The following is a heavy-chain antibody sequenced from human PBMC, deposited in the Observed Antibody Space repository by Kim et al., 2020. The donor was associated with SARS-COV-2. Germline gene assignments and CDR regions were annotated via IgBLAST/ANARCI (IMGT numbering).Heavy chain of an antibody. J-gene: IGHJ2*01. CDR2: FSRSGSGTTI. CDR3: ARNRGEAVAGSPLHWYLDV. V-gene: IGHV3-48*03. CDR1: GFSLSSYD. D-gene: IGHD6-19*01. Sequence: GGSLRLSCAVSGFSLSSYDMNWVRRAPGKGLEWISYFSRSGSGTTIYYADSVKGRFTISRDNAKNSMFLQMNSLRAEDTAVYYCARNRGEAVAGSPLHWYLDVWDRGTLVTVSS.